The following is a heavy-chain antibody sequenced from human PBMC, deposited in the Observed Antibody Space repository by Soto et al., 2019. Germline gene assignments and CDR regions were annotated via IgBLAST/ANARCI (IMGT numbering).Heavy chain of an antibody. CDR2: ISYDGSNK. D-gene: IGHD6-6*01. J-gene: IGHJ4*02. CDR3: AKVRAARPSHFDY. Sequence: QVQLVESGGGVVQPGRSLRLSCAASGFTFSSYGMHWVRQAPGKGLEWVAVISYDGSNKYYADYVKGRFTISRDNSKNTLYLQMNSLRAEATAVYYCAKVRAARPSHFDYWGQGTLVTVSS. CDR1: GFTFSSYG. V-gene: IGHV3-30*18.